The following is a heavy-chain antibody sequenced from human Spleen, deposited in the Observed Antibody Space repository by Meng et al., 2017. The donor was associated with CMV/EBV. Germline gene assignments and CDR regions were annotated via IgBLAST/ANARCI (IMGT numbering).Heavy chain of an antibody. V-gene: IGHV3-53*05. CDR2: IYSGGST. J-gene: IGHJ5*02. Sequence: GGSLRLSCAASGFTVSSNYMSWVRQAPGKGLEWVSVIYSGGSTYYADSVKGRFTISRDNSKNTLYLQMNSLRPEDTAVYYCARDPQIFGVVNWLDPWGQGTLVTVSS. CDR3: ARDPQIFGVVNWLDP. CDR1: GFTVSSNY. D-gene: IGHD3-3*01.